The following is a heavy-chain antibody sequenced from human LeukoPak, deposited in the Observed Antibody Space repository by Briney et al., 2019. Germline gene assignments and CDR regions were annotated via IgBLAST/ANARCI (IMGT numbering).Heavy chain of an antibody. V-gene: IGHV3-23*01. D-gene: IGHD6-13*01. CDR2: ISGSGGST. J-gene: IGHJ4*02. CDR3: AKAYSSSWEIDY. Sequence: GGSLRLSCAASGFTFSSYAMSWVRQAPGKGLEWVSAISGSGGSTYYADSVKGRFTISRDNSKNTLYLQMNSLRAEDTAVFYCAKAYSSSWEIDYWGQETLVTVSS. CDR1: GFTFSSYA.